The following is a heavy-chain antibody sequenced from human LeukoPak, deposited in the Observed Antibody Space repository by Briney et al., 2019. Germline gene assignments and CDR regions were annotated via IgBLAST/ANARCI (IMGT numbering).Heavy chain of an antibody. Sequence: SGTLSLTCTVSGGSISSYYWSWIRQPPGKGLEWIGYIYYSGSTNYNPSLKSRVTISVDTSKNQFSLKLSSVTAADTAVYYCARAEYGDPFDYWGQGTLVTVSS. J-gene: IGHJ4*02. V-gene: IGHV4-59*01. D-gene: IGHD4-17*01. CDR2: IYYSGST. CDR1: GGSISSYY. CDR3: ARAEYGDPFDY.